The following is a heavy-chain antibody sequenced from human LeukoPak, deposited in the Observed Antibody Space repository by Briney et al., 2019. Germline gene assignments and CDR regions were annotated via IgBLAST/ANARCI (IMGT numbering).Heavy chain of an antibody. CDR3: ARARGVPAAITAFDI. Sequence: LETLSLTCAVSGGSFCGSYWSWIRPPPGKGLEWIGQLIHSGSADYNPQIPSRVTISVATSKNQFSLKLRAKTAADKAVYYCARARGVPAAITAFDIWGQGTMVTVSS. CDR2: LIHSGSA. V-gene: IGHV4-34*12. CDR1: GGSFCGSY. J-gene: IGHJ3*02. D-gene: IGHD2-2*02.